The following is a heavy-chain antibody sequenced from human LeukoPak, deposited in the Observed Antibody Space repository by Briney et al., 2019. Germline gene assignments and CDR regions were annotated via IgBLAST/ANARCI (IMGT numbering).Heavy chain of an antibody. J-gene: IGHJ4*02. D-gene: IGHD4-17*01. CDR1: GFTFSTYA. Sequence: PGGSLRLSCAASGFTFSTYAMSWVRQAPGKGLEWVSAISASGGSTYYADSVRGRFTISRDNSKNTLFLQMNSLTAEDTAVYYCAKDDYGDYQIYWGQGTLVTVSS. V-gene: IGHV3-23*01. CDR3: AKDDYGDYQIY. CDR2: ISASGGST.